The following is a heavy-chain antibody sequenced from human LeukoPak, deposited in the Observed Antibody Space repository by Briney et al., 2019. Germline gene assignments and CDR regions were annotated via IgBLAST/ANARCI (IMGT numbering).Heavy chain of an antibody. D-gene: IGHD5-24*01. V-gene: IGHV3-33*06. Sequence: PGGSLRLSCAASGFAFSSYGMHWVRQAPGKGLEWVAVIWYDGSNKYYADSVEGRFTISRDNSKNMLYLQMNSLRAEDTAVYYCAKDEVRDGYRVFDYWGQGTLVTVSS. CDR3: AKDEVRDGYRVFDY. J-gene: IGHJ4*02. CDR2: IWYDGSNK. CDR1: GFAFSSYG.